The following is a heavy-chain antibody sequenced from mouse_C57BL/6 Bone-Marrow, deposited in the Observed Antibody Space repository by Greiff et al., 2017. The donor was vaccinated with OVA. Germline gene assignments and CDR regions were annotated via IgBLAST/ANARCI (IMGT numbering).Heavy chain of an antibody. D-gene: IGHD2-5*01. Sequence: VQLKQPGAELVKPGASVKMSCKASGYTFTSYWITWVKQRPGQGLEWIGDIYPGSGSTNYNEKFKSKATLTVDTSSSTAYMQLSSLTSEDSAVYYCARKTSYYSNYGYWGQGTTLTVSS. V-gene: IGHV1-55*01. CDR2: IYPGSGST. CDR3: ARKTSYYSNYGY. CDR1: GYTFTSYW. J-gene: IGHJ2*01.